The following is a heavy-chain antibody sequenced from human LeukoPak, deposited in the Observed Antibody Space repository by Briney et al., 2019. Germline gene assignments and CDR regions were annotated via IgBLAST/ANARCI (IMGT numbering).Heavy chain of an antibody. CDR1: GFPFINTW. CDR3: AKDSGYYHSSGYYYAYFQH. J-gene: IGHJ1*01. V-gene: IGHV3-48*02. CDR2: ISCSGSTI. D-gene: IGHD3-22*01. Sequence: AGSLRLSCAASGFPFINTWMNWVRQPPGKGLEWVSYISCSGSTIYYADSVKGRFTIARDNAKNSLYLQLNSLRDEETAVYYCAKDSGYYHSSGYYYAYFQHWGQGTLVTVSS.